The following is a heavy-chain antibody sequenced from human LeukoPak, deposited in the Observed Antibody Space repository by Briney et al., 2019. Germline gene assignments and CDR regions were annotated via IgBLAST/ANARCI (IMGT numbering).Heavy chain of an antibody. J-gene: IGHJ4*02. V-gene: IGHV1-69*01. CDR1: GGTFSSYA. CDR2: IIPIFGTA. CDR3: ARTASYSSSWFASL. D-gene: IGHD6-13*01. Sequence: SVKVPCKASGGTFSSYAISWVRQAPGQGLEWMGGIIPIFGTANYAQKFQGRVTITADESTSTAYMELSSLRSEDTAVYYCARTASYSSSWFASLWGQGTLVTVSS.